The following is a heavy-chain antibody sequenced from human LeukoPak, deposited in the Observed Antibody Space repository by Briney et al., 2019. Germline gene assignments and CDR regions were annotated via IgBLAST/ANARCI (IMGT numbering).Heavy chain of an antibody. Sequence: GGSLRLSCAASGFSFSNYAMSWVRQAPGEGLEWVSTISYTGSDTYYADSVEGRFTISRDNSMNTLYLQRTSLRAEDTAIYSCAKVPYSDYGSGRPPFMDVWGQGTTVAVSS. J-gene: IGHJ6*02. CDR1: GFSFSNYA. D-gene: IGHD3-10*01. CDR2: ISYTGSDT. CDR3: AKVPYSDYGSGRPPFMDV. V-gene: IGHV3-23*01.